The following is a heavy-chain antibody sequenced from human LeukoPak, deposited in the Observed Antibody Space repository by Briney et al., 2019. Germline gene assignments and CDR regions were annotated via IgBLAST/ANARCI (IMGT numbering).Heavy chain of an antibody. D-gene: IGHD3-22*01. Sequence: PSETLSLTCTVSGGSISSYYWSWIRQPPGKGLEWIGYTHYSGTNYNPSLKSRVTISADTSKNQFSLKLSSVTAADTAVYYCARGISYYDRSGIDYWGQGTLVTVSS. CDR1: GGSISSYY. J-gene: IGHJ4*02. V-gene: IGHV4-59*01. CDR2: THYSGT. CDR3: ARGISYYDRSGIDY.